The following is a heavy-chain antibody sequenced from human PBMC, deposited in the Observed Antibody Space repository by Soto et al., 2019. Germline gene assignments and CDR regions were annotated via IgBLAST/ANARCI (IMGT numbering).Heavy chain of an antibody. Sequence: EVQLVESGGGLVQPGESLRLTCAASGFTFGSYWRHWVRQAPGKGLVWVSRINSDGSSTSYAGSGKGRFTISRDNAKNTLYLQMNSLRAEDTAVYYCVRTSLVVAAATREDYWGQGTLVTVSS. D-gene: IGHD2-15*01. CDR2: INSDGSST. V-gene: IGHV3-74*01. CDR3: VRTSLVVAAATREDY. CDR1: GFTFGSYW. J-gene: IGHJ4*02.